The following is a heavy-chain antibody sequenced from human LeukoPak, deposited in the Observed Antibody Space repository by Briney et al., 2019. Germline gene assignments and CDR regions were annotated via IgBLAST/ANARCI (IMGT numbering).Heavy chain of an antibody. CDR1: GYTFNGYY. J-gene: IGHJ3*02. CDR3: ARFGVVTNDAFDI. CDR2: INPNSGVT. D-gene: IGHD3-3*01. Sequence: VASVKVSCKASGYTFNGYYLHWVRQAPGQGLEWMGWINPNSGVTKFAQQFQGRVTMTWDTSVSTAYMELSRLTSDDTAMYYCARFGVVTNDAFDIWGQGTTVTISS. V-gene: IGHV1-2*02.